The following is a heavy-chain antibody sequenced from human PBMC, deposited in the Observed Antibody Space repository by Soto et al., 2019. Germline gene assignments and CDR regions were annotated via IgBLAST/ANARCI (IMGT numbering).Heavy chain of an antibody. V-gene: IGHV4-59*02. CDR1: GASVSHGY. Sequence: QMQLQASGPGLVKPSETLSLTCNVSGASVSHGYWSWIRQPPGKGLEWIGFMYFGGSFNYNPSLTSRATLTGETSQNPFPMKLTSVAASDTGVYFCARSFYDSTGFAVDPWGQGTLVTVSS. J-gene: IGHJ5*02. D-gene: IGHD3-22*01. CDR3: ARSFYDSTGFAVDP. CDR2: MYFGGSF.